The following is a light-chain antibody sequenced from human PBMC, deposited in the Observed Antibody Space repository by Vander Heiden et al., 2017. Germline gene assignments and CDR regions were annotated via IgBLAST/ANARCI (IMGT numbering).Light chain of an antibody. CDR3: CSYASSTTYV. V-gene: IGLV2-23*02. J-gene: IGLJ1*01. CDR2: QVT. Sequence: QSALTPMPASLSASPGQSITISCTGTNTDVGNNNLVSWYQQHPGKAPKLMVCQVTKRPSGVSNRFSGSKSGNTASLTSSGLQAEDEADYYWCSYASSTTYVFGSGTKVTVL. CDR1: NTDVGNNNL.